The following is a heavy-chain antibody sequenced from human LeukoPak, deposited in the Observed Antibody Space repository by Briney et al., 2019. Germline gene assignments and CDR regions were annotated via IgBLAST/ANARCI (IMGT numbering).Heavy chain of an antibody. D-gene: IGHD2-2*01. Sequence: SETLSLTCAVDGGSFSGYYCSWIRQPPGNWLEWIGEINHSGSTNYSPSLKSRVTISVDMSKNQFSLKLSSVTGADTAVYYCARGLMHVVPAARDWYFDLWGRGTLVTVFS. CDR2: INHSGST. J-gene: IGHJ2*01. CDR3: ARGLMHVVPAARDWYFDL. V-gene: IGHV4-34*01. CDR1: GGSFSGYY.